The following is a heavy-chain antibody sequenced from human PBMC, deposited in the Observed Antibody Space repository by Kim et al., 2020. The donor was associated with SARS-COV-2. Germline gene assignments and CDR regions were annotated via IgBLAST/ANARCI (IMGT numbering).Heavy chain of an antibody. CDR1: GFTFSSYD. D-gene: IGHD1-1*01. J-gene: IGHJ6*02. CDR3: ARELTRGYGMDV. V-gene: IGHV3-13*01. Sequence: GGSLRLSCAASGFTFSSYDMHWVRQATGKGLEWVSAIGTAGDTYYPGSVKGRFTISRENAKNYLYLQMNSLRAGDTAVYYCARELTRGYGMDVWGQGTTVTVSS. CDR2: IGTAGDT.